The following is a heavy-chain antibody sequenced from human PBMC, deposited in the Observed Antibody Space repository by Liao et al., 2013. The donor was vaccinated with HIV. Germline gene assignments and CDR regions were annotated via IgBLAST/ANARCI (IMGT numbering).Heavy chain of an antibody. V-gene: IGHV4-61*02. CDR2: IYTSGST. D-gene: IGHD3-3*01. CDR1: GGSISSGSYY. Sequence: QVQLQESGPGLVKPSQTLSLTCTVSGGSISSGSYYWSWIRQPAGKGLEWIGRIYTSGSTNYNPSLKSRVTISVDTSKNQFSLKLSSVTAADTAVYYCARVDDFLNWFDPWGQGTLVTVSS. J-gene: IGHJ5*02. CDR3: ARVDDFLNWFDP.